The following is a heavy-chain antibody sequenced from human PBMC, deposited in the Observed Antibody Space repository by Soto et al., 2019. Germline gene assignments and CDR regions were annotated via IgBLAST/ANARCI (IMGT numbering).Heavy chain of an antibody. J-gene: IGHJ6*02. CDR3: ARARLRYFDWLLSHYGMDV. CDR1: CGSVSSGSYY. Sequence: SETLSLTCTVSCGSVSSGSYYWSWIRQPPGKGLEWIGYIYYSGSTNYNPSLKSRVTISVDTSKNQFSLKLSSVTAADTAVYYCARARLRYFDWLLSHYGMDVWGQGTTVTVSS. D-gene: IGHD3-9*01. V-gene: IGHV4-61*01. CDR2: IYYSGST.